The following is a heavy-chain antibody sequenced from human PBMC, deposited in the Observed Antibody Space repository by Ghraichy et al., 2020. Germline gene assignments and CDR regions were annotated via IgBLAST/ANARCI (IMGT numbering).Heavy chain of an antibody. CDR3: ARGGAGYYYGSGSYYKSNWFEP. J-gene: IGHJ5*02. D-gene: IGHD3-10*01. V-gene: IGHV1-69*13. CDR1: GGTFCSYA. Sequence: SVKVSCKASGGTFCSYAISWVRQSPGQGLEWMGGIIPIFGTANYAQNFQGRVTITADESTSTAYMELSSLRSEDTAVYYCARGGAGYYYGSGSYYKSNWFEPWGQGTLVTV. CDR2: IIPIFGTA.